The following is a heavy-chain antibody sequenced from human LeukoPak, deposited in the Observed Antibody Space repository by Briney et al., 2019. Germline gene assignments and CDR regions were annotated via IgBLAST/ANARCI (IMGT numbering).Heavy chain of an antibody. V-gene: IGHV3-21*04. J-gene: IGHJ4*02. Sequence: GGSLRLSCAASGFTFSSYSMNWVRQAPGKGLEWVSSISSSSSYIYYADSVKGRFTISRDNAKNSLYLQMNSLRAEDTAVYYCARGGLLFMDYFDYWGQGTLVTVSS. D-gene: IGHD2-21*02. CDR2: ISSSSSYI. CDR1: GFTFSSYS. CDR3: ARGGLLFMDYFDY.